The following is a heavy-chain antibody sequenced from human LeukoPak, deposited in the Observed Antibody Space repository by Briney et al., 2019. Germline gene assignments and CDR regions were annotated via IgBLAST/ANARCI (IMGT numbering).Heavy chain of an antibody. CDR3: ARSSMFRGVTVDY. J-gene: IGHJ4*02. CDR1: GGSINSSSYY. CDR2: IYHSGYT. Sequence: SETLSPTCTVSGGSINSSSYYWGWIRQPPGKSLEWIGSIYHSGYTYYNPSLKSRVTISVDTSKNQFSLKLSSVTAADTAVYYCARSSMFRGVTVDYWGQGTLVTVSS. V-gene: IGHV4-39*01. D-gene: IGHD3-10*01.